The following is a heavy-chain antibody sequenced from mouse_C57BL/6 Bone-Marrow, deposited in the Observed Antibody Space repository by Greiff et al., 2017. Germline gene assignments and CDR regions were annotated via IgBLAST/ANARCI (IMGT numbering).Heavy chain of an antibody. CDR3: AREDYGSSQFAY. D-gene: IGHD1-1*01. CDR2: ISDGGSYT. Sequence: EVQRVESGGGLVKPGGSLKLSCAASGFTFSSYAMSWVRQTPEKRLEWVATISDGGSYTYYPDNVKGRFTISRDNAKNNLYLQLSHLTSEDTAMYYCAREDYGSSQFAYWGQGTLVTVSA. V-gene: IGHV5-4*01. CDR1: GFTFSSYA. J-gene: IGHJ3*01.